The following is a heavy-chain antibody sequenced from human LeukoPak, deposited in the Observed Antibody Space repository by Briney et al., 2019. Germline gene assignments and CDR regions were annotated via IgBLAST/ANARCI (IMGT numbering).Heavy chain of an antibody. J-gene: IGHJ4*02. D-gene: IGHD3-16*01. V-gene: IGHV4-38-2*02. Sequence: SETLSLTCTVSGYSISSGYYWGWIRQPPGKGLEWIGSIYHSGSTNYNPSLKSRVTISVDTSKNQISLKLSSVTAADTAVYYCARLGFSNYWGQGTLVTVSS. CDR3: ARLGFSNY. CDR1: GYSISSGYY. CDR2: IYHSGST.